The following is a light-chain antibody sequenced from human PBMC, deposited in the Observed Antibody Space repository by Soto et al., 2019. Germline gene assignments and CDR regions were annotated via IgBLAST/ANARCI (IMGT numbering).Light chain of an antibody. CDR1: QTVTRNY. J-gene: IGKJ5*01. CDR3: QQHGSSPIT. CDR2: GAS. V-gene: IGKV3-20*01. Sequence: EIVLTQSPGTLSLSPGERATLSCRASQTVTRNYLAWHQQKPGQTPRLLVYGASSRATGIPDRFSGSGSGTDFTLTISRLEPEDFAVYYCQQHGSSPITFGQRTRLEMK.